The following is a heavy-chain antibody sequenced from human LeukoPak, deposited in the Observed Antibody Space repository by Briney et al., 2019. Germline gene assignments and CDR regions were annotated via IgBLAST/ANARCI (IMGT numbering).Heavy chain of an antibody. Sequence: GGSLRLSCAASGFTFSSYAMSWVRQAPGKGLEWASSIRGRGNYVYYADSVKGRFTISRDNSKNTLYLQMNSLRAEDTAVYYCARGMYYYESSGYYPVGDYWGQGTLVTVSS. J-gene: IGHJ4*02. D-gene: IGHD3-22*01. CDR2: IRGRGNYV. CDR1: GFTFSSYA. CDR3: ARGMYYYESSGYYPVGDY. V-gene: IGHV3-23*01.